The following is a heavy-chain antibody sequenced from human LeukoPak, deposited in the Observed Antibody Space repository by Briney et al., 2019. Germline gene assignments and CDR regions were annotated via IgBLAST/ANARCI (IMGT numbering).Heavy chain of an antibody. CDR1: GYTFTNYA. Sequence: ASVKVSCKASGYTFTNYAMHWVRQAPGQTIEWLGWINPANGYTKYSQQFQDRVTVSSDTSASTAYMELSSLRSEDTAVYYCARGLTPFRFAHCRNWGQGTLVTVSS. D-gene: IGHD2-21*01. CDR3: ARGLTPFRFAHCRN. J-gene: IGHJ4*02. V-gene: IGHV1-3*01. CDR2: INPANGYT.